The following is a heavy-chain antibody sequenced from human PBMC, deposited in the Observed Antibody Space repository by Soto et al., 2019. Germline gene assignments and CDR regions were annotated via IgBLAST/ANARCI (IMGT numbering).Heavy chain of an antibody. D-gene: IGHD3-16*01. CDR1: GFSLTTRGVG. CDR2: IYWDDDK. J-gene: IGHJ5*02. V-gene: IGHV2-5*02. Sequence: QITLEESGPTLVKPTQTLTLTCTFSGFSLTTRGVGVGRIRQPPGKALECLALIYWDDDKRYSPSLQSRLSITKDTSKNQVVLTMTNVDPVDTATYYCAHIPNYYQYDWFDPWGQGTLVSVSS. CDR3: AHIPNYYQYDWFDP.